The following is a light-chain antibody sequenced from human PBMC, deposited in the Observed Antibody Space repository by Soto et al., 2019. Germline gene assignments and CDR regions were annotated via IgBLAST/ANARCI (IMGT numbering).Light chain of an antibody. CDR3: CSYAGSNNLV. CDR1: SSDVGGYKY. V-gene: IGLV2-8*01. Sequence: QSALTQPPSASRSPGQSVTISCTGTSSDVGGYKYVSWYQQHPGKVPKLIIYEVSKRPSGVPDRFSGSKSGNTASLTVSGLQAEDEADYYCCSYAGSNNLVFGGGTKRTVL. J-gene: IGLJ2*01. CDR2: EVS.